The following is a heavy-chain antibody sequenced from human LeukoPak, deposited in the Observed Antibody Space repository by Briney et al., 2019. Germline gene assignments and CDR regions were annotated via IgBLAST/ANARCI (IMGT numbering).Heavy chain of an antibody. D-gene: IGHD3-16*02. Sequence: GGSLRLSCAASGFSFSSYWMHWVRQAPGKGLVWVSRMNSDGSDTRYADSVKGRFTISRDNAKNTLNLQMNSLRAEDTAVYYCARDGWRGGSYHMDDWGQGTLVTVSS. J-gene: IGHJ4*02. CDR2: MNSDGSDT. CDR3: ARDGWRGGSYHMDD. CDR1: GFSFSSYW. V-gene: IGHV3-74*01.